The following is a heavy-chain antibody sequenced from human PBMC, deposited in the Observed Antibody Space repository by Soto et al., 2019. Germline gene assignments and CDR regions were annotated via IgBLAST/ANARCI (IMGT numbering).Heavy chain of an antibody. CDR2: INHSGNN. Sequence: SETLSLTCVVSGGSFSTYYYNWIRQSPGKGLEWIGEINHSGNNNYIPSLKSRVTMSLDTSKNQFSLKLTSVTAADTAVYYCARGGSNDWQVAFDIWGQGTMVTVSS. CDR3: ARGGSNDWQVAFDI. V-gene: IGHV4-34*01. J-gene: IGHJ3*02. CDR1: GGSFSTYY. D-gene: IGHD3-9*01.